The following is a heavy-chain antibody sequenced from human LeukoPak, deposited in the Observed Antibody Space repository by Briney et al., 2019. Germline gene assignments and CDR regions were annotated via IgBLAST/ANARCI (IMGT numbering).Heavy chain of an antibody. Sequence: GRSLRLSCAASGFTFSSYSMNWVRQAPGKGLEWVSSISSSSSYIYYADSVKGRFTISRDNAKNSLYLQMNSLRAEDTAVYYCARGPSGYSYGTYFDYWGQGTLVTVSS. CDR3: ARGPSGYSYGTYFDY. V-gene: IGHV3-21*01. CDR2: ISSSSSYI. J-gene: IGHJ4*02. D-gene: IGHD5-18*01. CDR1: GFTFSSYS.